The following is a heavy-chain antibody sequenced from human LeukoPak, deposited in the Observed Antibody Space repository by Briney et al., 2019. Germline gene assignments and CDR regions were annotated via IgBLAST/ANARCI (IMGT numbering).Heavy chain of an antibody. CDR3: ASGRPLGFDY. J-gene: IGHJ4*02. CDR1: GDSITTYY. CDR2: IYYSGTT. D-gene: IGHD1-26*01. V-gene: IGHV4-59*01. Sequence: SETLSLTCTVSGDSITTYYWTWIRQPPGKGLEWIGYIYYSGTTNYNPSLKSRVTISIDTSRNQVSLKLGSVTAADTAVYYCASGRPLGFDYWGQGTLVTVSS.